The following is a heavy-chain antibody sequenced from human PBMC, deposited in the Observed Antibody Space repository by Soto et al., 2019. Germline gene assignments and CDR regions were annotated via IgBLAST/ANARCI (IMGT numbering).Heavy chain of an antibody. CDR1: GGSISSYY. Sequence: TSETLSLTCTVSGGSISSYYWSWIRQPPGKGLEWIGYIYYSGSTNYNPSLKSRVTISVDTSKNQFSLKLSSVTAADTAVYYCARDREAANHYYYYGMDVWGQGTTVTVSS. CDR2: IYYSGST. D-gene: IGHD2-15*01. J-gene: IGHJ6*02. V-gene: IGHV4-59*01. CDR3: ARDREAANHYYYYGMDV.